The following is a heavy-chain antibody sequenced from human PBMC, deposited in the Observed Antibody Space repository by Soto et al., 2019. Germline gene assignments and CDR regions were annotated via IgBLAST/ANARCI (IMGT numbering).Heavy chain of an antibody. V-gene: IGHV4-39*01. CDR2: IYYSGST. CDR1: GGSISSSIYY. Sequence: SETLSLTCTVAGGSISSSIYYWGWIRQPPGKGLEWIGSIYYSGSTYYNPSLKSRVTISVDTSKNQFSLKLSSVTAADTAVYYCARYDFWSGYGKYYFDYWGQGTLVTVSS. D-gene: IGHD3-3*01. J-gene: IGHJ4*02. CDR3: ARYDFWSGYGKYYFDY.